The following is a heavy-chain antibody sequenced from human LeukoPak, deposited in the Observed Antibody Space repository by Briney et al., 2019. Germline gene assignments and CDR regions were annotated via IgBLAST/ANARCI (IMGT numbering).Heavy chain of an antibody. CDR3: VKDLSGWYSFDY. CDR1: GFTFGSCA. CDR2: INDHGDTT. J-gene: IGHJ4*02. D-gene: IGHD6-19*01. V-gene: IGHV3-64D*09. Sequence: GGSLRLSCSASGFTFGSCAMHWVRQAPGMGLEYVSGINDHGDTTHYGDSVRGRVTISRDDSKNTVHLQMSSLRAEDTAVYYCVKDLSGWYSFDYWGQGTLVTVSS.